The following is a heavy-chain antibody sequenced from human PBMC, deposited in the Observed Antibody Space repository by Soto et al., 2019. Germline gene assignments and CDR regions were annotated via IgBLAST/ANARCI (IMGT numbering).Heavy chain of an antibody. V-gene: IGHV3-9*01. Sequence: EVQLVESGGGLVQPGRSLRLSCAASGFTFDDYAMHWVRQAPGKGLEWVAGISWNSGRIGYADSVKGRFTISRDNAKNSLYLQMNSLRAEDTAFYYCAKGMYGSGSYNGASDYWGQGTLVTVSS. CDR2: ISWNSGRI. CDR1: GFTFDDYA. J-gene: IGHJ4*02. D-gene: IGHD3-10*01. CDR3: AKGMYGSGSYNGASDY.